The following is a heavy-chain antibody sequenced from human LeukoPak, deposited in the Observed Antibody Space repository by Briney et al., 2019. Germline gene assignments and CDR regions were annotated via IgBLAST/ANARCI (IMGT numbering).Heavy chain of an antibody. Sequence: GGPLRLSCAASGFTFSSYAMSWVRRAPGKGLEWVSAISGSGGSTYYADSVKGRFTISRDNSKNTLYLQMNSLRAEDTAVYYCAKGEDIVATGTFDYWGQGTLVTVSS. CDR2: ISGSGGST. V-gene: IGHV3-23*01. CDR1: GFTFSSYA. D-gene: IGHD5-12*01. CDR3: AKGEDIVATGTFDY. J-gene: IGHJ4*02.